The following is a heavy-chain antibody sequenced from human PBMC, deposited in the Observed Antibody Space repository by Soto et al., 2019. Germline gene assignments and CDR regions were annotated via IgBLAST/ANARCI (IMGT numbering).Heavy chain of an antibody. CDR2: IIPILGTP. Sequence: QVQLVQSGAEVKKPGSSVTVSCRASGGTFSSYGVTWVRQAPGQGLEWMGGIIPILGTPNYAQKFQGRVTITAYKSSTTAYMELTRMTSADTAVYYYARVVRLRLGELSGLDVFEIWGQGTMVTVSS. V-gene: IGHV1-69*06. CDR1: GGTFSSYG. J-gene: IGHJ3*02. CDR3: ARVVRLRLGELSGLDVFEI. D-gene: IGHD3-16*02.